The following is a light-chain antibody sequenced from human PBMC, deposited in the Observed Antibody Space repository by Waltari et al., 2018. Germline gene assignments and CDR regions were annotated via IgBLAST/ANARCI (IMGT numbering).Light chain of an antibody. Sequence: DIFMTQSPDSLAVSLGERATINCKSSQSVLYSSNNKNYLAWYQQKPGQPPKLLIYWASTRESGVPDRFSGSGSGTDFTLTISSLQAEDVAVYYCQQYYSTPGTFGQGTKVEIK. J-gene: IGKJ1*01. CDR1: QSVLYSSNNKNY. CDR3: QQYYSTPGT. V-gene: IGKV4-1*01. CDR2: WAS.